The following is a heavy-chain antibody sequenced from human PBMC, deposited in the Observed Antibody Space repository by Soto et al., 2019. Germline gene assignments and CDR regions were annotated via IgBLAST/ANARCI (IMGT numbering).Heavy chain of an antibody. D-gene: IGHD4-17*01. CDR2: ISSSSYI. V-gene: IGHV3-21*01. Sequence: GESLKISCAASGFTFSSYSMNWVRQAPGKGLEWVSSISSSSYIYYADSVKGRFTISRDNAKNSLYLQMNSLRAEDTAVYYCARVADYDAFDIWGQGTMVTVSS. J-gene: IGHJ3*02. CDR3: ARVADYDAFDI. CDR1: GFTFSSYS.